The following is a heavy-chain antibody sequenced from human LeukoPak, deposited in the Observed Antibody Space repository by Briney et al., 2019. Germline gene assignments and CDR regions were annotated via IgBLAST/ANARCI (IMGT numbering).Heavy chain of an antibody. CDR3: ARVIAAAGRIKRGSYYYYMDV. CDR2: TYYRSKWYN. D-gene: IGHD6-13*01. V-gene: IGHV6-1*01. J-gene: IGHJ6*03. CDR1: GDSVSSNSAA. Sequence: SQTLSLTCAISGDSVSSNSAAWNWIRQSPSRGLEWLGRTYYRSKWYNDYAVSVKRRIIINADTSKNQFSLQLNSVTPEDTAVYYCARVIAAAGRIKRGSYYYYMDVWGKGTTVTISS.